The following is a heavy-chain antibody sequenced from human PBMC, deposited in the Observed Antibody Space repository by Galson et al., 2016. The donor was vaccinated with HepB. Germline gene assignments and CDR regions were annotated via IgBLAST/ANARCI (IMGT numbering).Heavy chain of an antibody. D-gene: IGHD3-9*01. CDR3: ATNGPQLYFHWLNSFDY. CDR2: ISATGSST. V-gene: IGHV3-23*01. J-gene: IGHJ4*02. Sequence: SLRLSCAASGFTSSTYAMSWVRQAPGKGLEWVSAISATGSSTYYADSVEGRFTISKDNSKNTLYLQMNGLRTEDTAIYYCATNGPQLYFHWLNSFDYWGQGTRVTVSS. CDR1: GFTSSTYA.